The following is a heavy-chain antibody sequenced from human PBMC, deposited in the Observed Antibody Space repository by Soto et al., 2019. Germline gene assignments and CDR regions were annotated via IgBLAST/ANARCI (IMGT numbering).Heavy chain of an antibody. CDR2: ISGSGGST. Sequence: EVQLLESGGGLVQPGGSLTLSCAASGYTFTSYAMSWVLQAPGQGLEWVSAISGSGGSTYYADSVKGRFTISRDNSKNMLVRQMDSLRAEDTAVYYCANTHRLGFGLFVYGGEGTMVIVSS. V-gene: IGHV3-23*01. J-gene: IGHJ4*02. CDR1: GYTFTSYA. CDR3: ANTHRLGFGLFVY. D-gene: IGHD3-10*01.